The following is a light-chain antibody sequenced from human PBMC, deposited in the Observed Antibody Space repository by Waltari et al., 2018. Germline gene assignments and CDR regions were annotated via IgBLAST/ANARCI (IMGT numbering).Light chain of an antibody. J-gene: IGKJ4*01. Sequence: EIVVTQSPATLSVSPGEGATLPCRASETIKTNLAWYQQKPGQAPRLLIYDASTRATGIPARFSGSGSGTEFTLTISSLQAEDVAVYYCQQYYNTPLTFGGGTKVEIK. CDR1: ETIKTN. CDR2: DAS. CDR3: QQYYNTPLT. V-gene: IGKV3-15*01.